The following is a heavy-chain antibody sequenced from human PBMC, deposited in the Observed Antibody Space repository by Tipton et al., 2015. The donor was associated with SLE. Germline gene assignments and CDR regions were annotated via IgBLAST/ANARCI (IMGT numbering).Heavy chain of an antibody. Sequence: LRLSCAVYGGSFSGYYWSWIRQPPGKGLEWIGEINHSGSTNYNPSLKSRVTISVDTSKNQFSLKLSSVTAADTAVYYCARITIFGVVLYDCWGQGTLVTVSS. D-gene: IGHD3-3*01. V-gene: IGHV4-34*01. J-gene: IGHJ4*02. CDR3: ARITIFGVVLYDC. CDR2: INHSGST. CDR1: GGSFSGYY.